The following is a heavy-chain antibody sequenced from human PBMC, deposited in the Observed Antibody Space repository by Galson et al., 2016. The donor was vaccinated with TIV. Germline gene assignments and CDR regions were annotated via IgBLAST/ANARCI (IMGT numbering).Heavy chain of an antibody. D-gene: IGHD6-19*01. V-gene: IGHV1-2*02. CDR1: GYRFVDHY. CDR3: AREGAVASDYFDI. CDR2: INPNSGGTTMTRDTPVRT. Sequence: QSGAEVKKPGESLRTSCKASGYRFVDHYLHWVRQAPGQGLEWIGWINPNSGGTTMTRDTPVRTNAPQKFQARVTMTRDSSTGTVYMELTRLTSDDTAVYYCAREGAVASDYFDIWGQGTLVTVSS. J-gene: IGHJ4*02.